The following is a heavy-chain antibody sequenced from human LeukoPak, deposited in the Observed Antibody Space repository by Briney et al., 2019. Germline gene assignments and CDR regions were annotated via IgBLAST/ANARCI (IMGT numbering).Heavy chain of an antibody. D-gene: IGHD2-21*02. J-gene: IGHJ6*03. CDR1: GYTFTSYD. CDR2: MNPNSGNT. V-gene: IGHV1-8*01. Sequence: ASVKVSCKASGYTFTSYDINWVRQATGQGLEWMGWMNPNSGNTGYAQKFQGRVTMTRNTSISTAYMELSSLRSEDTAVYYCARGNGDSRDYYYYYMDVWGKGTTVTVSS. CDR3: ARGNGDSRDYYYYYMDV.